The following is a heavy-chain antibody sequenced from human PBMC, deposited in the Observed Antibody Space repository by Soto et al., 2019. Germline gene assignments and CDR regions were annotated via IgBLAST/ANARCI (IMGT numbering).Heavy chain of an antibody. CDR2: ISGSDDST. J-gene: IGHJ4*02. V-gene: IGHV3-23*01. CDR3: AKSVLTTATSSYYY. CDR1: GFTFSSYA. D-gene: IGHD4-4*01. Sequence: EVQLLESGGGLVQPGGSLRLSCAASGFTFSSYAMTWVRQAPEKGLEWVSTISGSDDSTYYADSVRGRFTISRDNSKSTLFLQMNSLRAEDTAVYYCAKSVLTTATSSYYYWGQGTLVTVSS.